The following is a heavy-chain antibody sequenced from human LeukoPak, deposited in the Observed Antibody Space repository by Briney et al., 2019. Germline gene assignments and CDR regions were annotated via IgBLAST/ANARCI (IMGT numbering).Heavy chain of an antibody. Sequence: PGGSLRLSCEASGFTFSTYAMSWVRQAPGKGLEWVSGISGGGSITYYADSVKGRFTISRDNSKNTLYLQMNSLRAEDTAVYYCARDYGLDVWGKGTTVTVSS. J-gene: IGHJ6*04. CDR2: ISGGGSIT. V-gene: IGHV3-23*01. CDR3: ARDYGLDV. CDR1: GFTFSTYA.